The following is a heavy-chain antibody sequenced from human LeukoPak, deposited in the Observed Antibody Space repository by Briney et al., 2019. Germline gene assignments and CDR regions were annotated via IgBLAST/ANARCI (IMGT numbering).Heavy chain of an antibody. CDR2: IHYSGST. V-gene: IGHV4-59*01. CDR3: AREYNGGAPNWFDP. CDR1: GGSISSYY. D-gene: IGHD3-16*01. J-gene: IGHJ5*02. Sequence: SETLSLTCTVSGGSISSYYWSWIRQPPGKGLEWIGYIHYSGSTNHNPSLKSRVTISVDTSKNQFSLKLSSVTAADTAVYYCAREYNGGAPNWFDPWGQGTLVTVSS.